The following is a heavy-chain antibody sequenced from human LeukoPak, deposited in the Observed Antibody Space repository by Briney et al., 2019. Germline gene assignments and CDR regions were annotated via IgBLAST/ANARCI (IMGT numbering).Heavy chain of an antibody. D-gene: IGHD5-18*01. Sequence: PGGSLRLSCAASGFTFSDYNMRWIRQAPGKGLEWVSSISRSGSTKYYADSVKGRFTISRDNAKNSLFLQVNSLRAEDTAVYYCARVKSGYSYGPHYYYYYYMDVWGKGTTVTVSS. V-gene: IGHV3-11*04. CDR1: GFTFSDYN. J-gene: IGHJ6*03. CDR2: ISRSGSTK. CDR3: ARVKSGYSYGPHYYYYYYMDV.